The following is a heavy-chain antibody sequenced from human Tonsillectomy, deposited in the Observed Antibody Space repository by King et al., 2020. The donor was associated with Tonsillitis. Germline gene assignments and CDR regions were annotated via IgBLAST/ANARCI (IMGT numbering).Heavy chain of an antibody. J-gene: IGHJ2*01. CDR1: GFTFDDYT. Sequence: VQLVESGGVVVQPGGSLRLSCAASGFTFDDYTMHWVRQAPGKGLEWVSLISWDGGSTYYADSVKGRFTISRDNSKNSLYLQMNSLRTEDTALYYCAKDIGDYGGNSEDWYFDLWGRGTLVTVSS. CDR3: AKDIGDYGGNSEDWYFDL. V-gene: IGHV3-43*01. CDR2: ISWDGGST. D-gene: IGHD4-23*01.